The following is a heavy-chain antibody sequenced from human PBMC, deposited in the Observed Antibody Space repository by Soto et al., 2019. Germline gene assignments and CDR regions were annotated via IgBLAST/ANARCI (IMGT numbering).Heavy chain of an antibody. V-gene: IGHV4-39*01. D-gene: IGHD1-1*01. Sequence: SETLSLTCTVSGGSISSSSYYWGWIRQPPGKGLEWIGSIYYSGSTYYNPSLKSRVTISVDTSKNQFSLKRSSLTAADTAVYYCARLKLDYYYYMDVWGKGTTVTVSS. CDR2: IYYSGST. J-gene: IGHJ6*03. CDR1: GGSISSSSYY. CDR3: ARLKLDYYYYMDV.